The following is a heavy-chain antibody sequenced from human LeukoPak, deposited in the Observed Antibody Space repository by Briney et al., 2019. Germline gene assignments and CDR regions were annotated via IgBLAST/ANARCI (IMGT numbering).Heavy chain of an antibody. CDR2: IYHSGST. CDR1: GYSISSGYY. V-gene: IGHV4-38-2*01. Sequence: PSETLSLTCAVSGYSISSGYYWGWIRQPPGKGLEWIGSIYHSGSTYYNPSLKIRVTISVDTSKNQFSLKLSSVTAADTAVYYCARARLAYYYYKDVWGKGTTVTVSS. CDR3: ARARLAYYYYKDV. J-gene: IGHJ6*03.